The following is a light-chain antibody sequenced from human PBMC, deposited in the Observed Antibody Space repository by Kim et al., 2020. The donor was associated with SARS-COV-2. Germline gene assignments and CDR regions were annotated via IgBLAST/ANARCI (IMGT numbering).Light chain of an antibody. CDR1: TMGRKS. CDR3: QVWDRSSDHVV. J-gene: IGLJ2*01. Sequence: ARGETGVSVCGGTTMGRKSGQWYQLEPGQEPGLVVYEDSDRRSGIPERFSGSNPGNTATLTISGVEAGDEADYYGQVWDRSSDHVVFGGGTQLTVL. V-gene: IGLV3-21*02. CDR2: EDS.